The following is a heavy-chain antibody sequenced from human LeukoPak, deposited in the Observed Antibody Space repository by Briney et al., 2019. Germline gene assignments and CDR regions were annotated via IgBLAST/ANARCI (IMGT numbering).Heavy chain of an antibody. D-gene: IGHD3-9*01. CDR3: ARAPYYDILTGYYPYWFDP. Sequence: PSETLSLTCTVSGGSISSYYWSWIRQPPGKGLEWIGYIYYSGSTNYNSSLKSRVTISVDTSKNQFSLKLSSVTAADTAVYYCARAPYYDILTGYYPYWFDPWGQGTLVTVSS. CDR1: GGSISSYY. V-gene: IGHV4-59*01. CDR2: IYYSGST. J-gene: IGHJ5*02.